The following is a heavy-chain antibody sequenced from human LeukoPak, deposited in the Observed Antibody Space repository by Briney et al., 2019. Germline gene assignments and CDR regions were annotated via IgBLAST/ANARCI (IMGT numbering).Heavy chain of an antibody. V-gene: IGHV3-7*03. D-gene: IGHD5-18*01. J-gene: IGHJ3*02. CDR2: IKQDGSEK. CDR1: GFTFSSYW. CDR3: AKDGGYSYGWGMEDDAFDI. Sequence: GGSLRLSCAASGFTFSSYWMSWVRQAPGKGLEWVANIKQDGSEKYYVDSVKGRFTISRDNAKNSLYLQMNSLRAEDTALYYCAKDGGYSYGWGMEDDAFDIWGQGAMVTVSS.